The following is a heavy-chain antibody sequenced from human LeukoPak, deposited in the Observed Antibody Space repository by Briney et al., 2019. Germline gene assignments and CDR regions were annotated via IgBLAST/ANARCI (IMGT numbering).Heavy chain of an antibody. D-gene: IGHD3-3*01. Sequence: SVKVSCKASGGTFSSYTISWVRQAPGQGLEWMGRIIPILGIANYAQKFQGRVTITADKFTSTAYMELSSLRSEDTAVYYCAREKDFGVVISPRYYYYYMDVWGKGTTVTVSS. V-gene: IGHV1-69*04. CDR2: IIPILGIA. CDR3: AREKDFGVVISPRYYYYYMDV. J-gene: IGHJ6*03. CDR1: GGTFSSYT.